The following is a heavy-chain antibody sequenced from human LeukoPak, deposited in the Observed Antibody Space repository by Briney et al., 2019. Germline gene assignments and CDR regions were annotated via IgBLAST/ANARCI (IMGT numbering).Heavy chain of an antibody. CDR2: VRSKAYGGTT. CDR1: GFTFGDYA. J-gene: IGHJ4*02. Sequence: PGGSLILSCTASGFTFGDYAMSWVRQAPGKGLEWVGFVRSKAYGGTTEYAASVKDRSTISRDDSKSIAYLQMNSLKTEDTAVYYCTMNYYDSSGSSSHVDYWGQGTLVTVSS. CDR3: TMNYYDSSGSSSHVDY. V-gene: IGHV3-49*04. D-gene: IGHD3-22*01.